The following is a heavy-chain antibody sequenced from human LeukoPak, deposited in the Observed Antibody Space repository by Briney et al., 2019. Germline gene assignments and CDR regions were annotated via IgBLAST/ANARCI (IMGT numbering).Heavy chain of an antibody. V-gene: IGHV4-4*08. D-gene: IGHD3-22*01. CDR2: IYSNGIT. J-gene: IGHJ2*01. Sequence: YPSETLSLTCTVSGGSIFSYYWNWIRQPPGKGLEWIGYIYSNGITNYSPSLRSRGTISIATSKNQFSPGLRSVTAADTAIYYCARRAYYDSSGYYPTSGYFDLWGRGTLVTVSS. CDR1: GGSIFSYY. CDR3: ARRAYYDSSGYYPTSGYFDL.